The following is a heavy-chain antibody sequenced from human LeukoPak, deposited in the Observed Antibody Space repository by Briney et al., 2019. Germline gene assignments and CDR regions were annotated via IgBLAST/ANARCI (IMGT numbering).Heavy chain of an antibody. CDR3: ARQGGSSWPLDY. J-gene: IGHJ4*02. CDR1: GGSISSGDYY. CDR2: IYYSGST. Sequence: PSQTLSLTCTVSGGSISSGDYYWSWIRQPPGKGLEWIGYIYYSGSTYYNPSFKSRVTISVDTSKNQFSLKLSSVTAADTAVYYCARQGGSSWPLDYWGQGTLVTVSS. D-gene: IGHD6-13*01. V-gene: IGHV4-30-4*01.